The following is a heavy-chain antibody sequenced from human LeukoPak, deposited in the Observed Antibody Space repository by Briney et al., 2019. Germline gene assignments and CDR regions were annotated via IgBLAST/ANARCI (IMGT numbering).Heavy chain of an antibody. V-gene: IGHV3-73*01. Sequence: GGSLRLSCAASGLTFSGSGIHWVRQASGKGLEWLGRIGRQGDSDATRYAASLKGKFTISRVDSRNTAYLQLNSLKTEDTAVYYCAGDYNFLTGLNYWGQGTLVTVSS. D-gene: IGHD3-9*01. CDR3: AGDYNFLTGLNY. CDR1: GLTFSGSG. J-gene: IGHJ4*02. CDR2: IGRQGDSDAT.